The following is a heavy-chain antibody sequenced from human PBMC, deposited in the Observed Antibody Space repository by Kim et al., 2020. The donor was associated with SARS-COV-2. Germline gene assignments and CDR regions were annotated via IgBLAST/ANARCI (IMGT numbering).Heavy chain of an antibody. Sequence: GGSLRLSCAASGFTVSSNYMSWVRQAPGKGLEWVSVIYSSGSTYYADSLKGRFTISRDNSKNTLYLQMNSLRAEDTAVYYCARGPDYSNYARFDPWGQGTLVTVSS. CDR2: IYSSGST. CDR1: GFTVSSNY. V-gene: IGHV3-53*01. CDR3: ARGPDYSNYARFDP. D-gene: IGHD4-4*01. J-gene: IGHJ5*02.